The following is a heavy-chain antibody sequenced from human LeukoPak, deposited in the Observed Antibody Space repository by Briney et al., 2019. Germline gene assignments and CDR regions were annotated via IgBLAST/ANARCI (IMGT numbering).Heavy chain of an antibody. CDR2: ISSSSSTI. CDR3: ARDHDYETPFDY. CDR1: GFTFSSYS. J-gene: IGHJ4*02. V-gene: IGHV3-48*04. D-gene: IGHD4/OR15-4a*01. Sequence: PGGSLRLSCAASGFTFSSYSMNWVRQAPGKGLEWASYISSSSSTIYYADSVKGRFTISRDNAKNSLYLQMNSLRAEDTAVYYCARDHDYETPFDYWGQGTLVTVSS.